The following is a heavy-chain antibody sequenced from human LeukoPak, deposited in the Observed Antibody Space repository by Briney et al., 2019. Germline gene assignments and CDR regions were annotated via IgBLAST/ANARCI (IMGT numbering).Heavy chain of an antibody. D-gene: IGHD3-10*01. Sequence: SETLSLTCTVSGGSISSSSYYWGWIRQPPGKGLEWIGSIYYSGSTYYNPSLKSRVTISVDTSKNQFSLKLSSVTAADTAVYYCARPYYYGSGSYSVPADWGQGTLVTVSS. J-gene: IGHJ4*02. CDR2: IYYSGST. CDR3: ARPYYYGSGSYSVPAD. CDR1: GGSISSSSYY. V-gene: IGHV4-39*01.